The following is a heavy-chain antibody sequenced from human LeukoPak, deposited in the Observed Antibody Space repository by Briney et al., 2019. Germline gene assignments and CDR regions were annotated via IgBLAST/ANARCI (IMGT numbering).Heavy chain of an antibody. D-gene: IGHD1-1*01. CDR1: GFTLSSFS. Sequence: PGGSLRLSCAVSGFTLSSFSMSWVRQAPGKGLEWVANLKEDESEKYYVDSVKGRFTISRDNAKNSLYLQMNSPRVEDTAVYYCAGEWNRWGQGTLVTVS. V-gene: IGHV3-7*01. CDR3: AGEWNR. CDR2: LKEDESEK. J-gene: IGHJ4*02.